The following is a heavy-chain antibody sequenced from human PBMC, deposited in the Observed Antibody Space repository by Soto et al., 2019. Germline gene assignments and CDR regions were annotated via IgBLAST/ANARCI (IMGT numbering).Heavy chain of an antibody. CDR1: GFTFSSYS. Sequence: PGGSLRLSCAASGFTFSSYSMNWVRQAPGKGLEWVSYISSSSSTIYYADSVKGRFTISRDNAKNSLYLQMNSLRDEDTAVYYCARGDYDFWSGFNWFDPWGQGPLVTVSS. V-gene: IGHV3-48*02. J-gene: IGHJ5*02. CDR3: ARGDYDFWSGFNWFDP. D-gene: IGHD3-3*01. CDR2: ISSSSSTI.